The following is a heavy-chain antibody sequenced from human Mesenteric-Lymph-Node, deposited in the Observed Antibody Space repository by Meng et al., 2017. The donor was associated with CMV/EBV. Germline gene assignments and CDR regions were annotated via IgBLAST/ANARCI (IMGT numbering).Heavy chain of an antibody. D-gene: IGHD5-18*01. CDR1: GGTFSSYA. CDR2: INPNTGAT. J-gene: IGHJ6*02. CDR3: ARDRIPDV. V-gene: IGHV1-2*02. Sequence: ASVKVSCKASGGTFSSYAISWVRQAPGQGLEWMGWINPNTGATNYAQKFHGRVTMTRDTSISTAYMELNILRSDDAAVYYCARDRIPDVWGQGTTVTVSS.